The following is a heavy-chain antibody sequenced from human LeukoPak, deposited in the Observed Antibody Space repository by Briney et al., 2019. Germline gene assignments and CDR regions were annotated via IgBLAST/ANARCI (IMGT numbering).Heavy chain of an antibody. D-gene: IGHD6-19*01. V-gene: IGHV4-34*01. CDR1: GGSSSGYY. CDR2: INHSGST. Sequence: SETLSLTCAVFGGSSSGYYWTWIRQPPGKGLEWIGEINHSGSTNYNPSLKSRVTISVDTSKNQFSLKMPSMTAADTAVYYCARVAVAGTDPGAFDIWGQGTMVTVSS. J-gene: IGHJ3*02. CDR3: ARVAVAGTDPGAFDI.